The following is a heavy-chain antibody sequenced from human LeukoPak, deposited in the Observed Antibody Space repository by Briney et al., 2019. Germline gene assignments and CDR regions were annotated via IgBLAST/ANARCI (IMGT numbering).Heavy chain of an antibody. V-gene: IGHV5-51*01. CDR1: GYSFTSYW. CDR3: ARQRNAFDI. Sequence: GESLKISCKCSGYSFTSYWIGWVRHMPGKGLEWMGIIYPGDSDTRYRPSFQRQVTISADKSISTAYLQWSSLKDSDTAMYYCARQRNAFDIWGQGTMVTVSS. J-gene: IGHJ3*02. CDR2: IYPGDSDT.